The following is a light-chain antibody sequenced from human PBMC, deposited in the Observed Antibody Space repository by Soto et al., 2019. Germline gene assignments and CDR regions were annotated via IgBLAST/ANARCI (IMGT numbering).Light chain of an antibody. J-gene: IGKJ3*01. Sequence: DIQMTQSPSTLSASVGDRVTITCRASQSIRSWLAWYQHKPGKAPKLLIYKASTLDSGVPSRFSGSGSGTDFTLTISSLQPDDFATYYCQQYDRYSLSFGPGTNVEIK. V-gene: IGKV1-5*03. CDR1: QSIRSW. CDR2: KAS. CDR3: QQYDRYSLS.